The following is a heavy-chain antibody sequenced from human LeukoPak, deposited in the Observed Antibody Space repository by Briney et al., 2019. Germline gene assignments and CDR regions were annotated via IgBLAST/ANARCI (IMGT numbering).Heavy chain of an antibody. CDR2: IRYDRSNK. CDR1: GFTFSSYG. CDR3: ARVACSSTSCYNLFFDY. D-gene: IGHD2-2*02. V-gene: IGHV3-30*02. Sequence: GGSLRLSCAASGFTFSSYGMHWVRQAPGKGLEWVAFIRYDRSNKYYADSVKGRFTISRDNSKNTLYLQMNSLRAEDTAVYYCARVACSSTSCYNLFFDYWGQGTLVTVSS. J-gene: IGHJ4*02.